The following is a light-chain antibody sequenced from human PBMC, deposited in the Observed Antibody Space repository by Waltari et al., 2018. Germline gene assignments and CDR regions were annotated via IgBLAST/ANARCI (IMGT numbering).Light chain of an antibody. Sequence: QSALTQPASVSGSLGQSITISCPGTRSAIGGYNFFSWYQQHPGLAPKLIIYDVSNRPSGVSDRFSGSKSGNTASLTISGLQAEDAADYYCNSYTSTTTPVFGGGTKVTVL. CDR1: RSAIGGYNF. J-gene: IGLJ3*02. CDR3: NSYTSTTTPV. CDR2: DVS. V-gene: IGLV2-14*03.